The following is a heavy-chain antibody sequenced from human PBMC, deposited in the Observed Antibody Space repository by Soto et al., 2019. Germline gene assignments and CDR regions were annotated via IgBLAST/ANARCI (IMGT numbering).Heavy chain of an antibody. J-gene: IGHJ4*02. CDR2: IYYSGST. Sequence: SETLSLTCTVSGVSISSGGYYWSWIRQHPGKGLEWIGYIYYSGSTYYNPSLKSRVTISVDTSKNQFSLKLSSVTAADTAVYYCAREAFPGGYDFWSGFFDYWGQGTLVTVSS. CDR1: GVSISSGGYY. V-gene: IGHV4-31*03. CDR3: AREAFPGGYDFWSGFFDY. D-gene: IGHD3-3*01.